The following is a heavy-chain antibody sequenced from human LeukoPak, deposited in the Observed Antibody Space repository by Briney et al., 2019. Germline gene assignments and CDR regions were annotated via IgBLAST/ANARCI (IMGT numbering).Heavy chain of an antibody. CDR2: MNPNSGNT. Sequence: ASVKVSCKASGYTFTSYDINWVRQATGQGLEWMGWMNPNSGNTGYAQKFQGRVTITADESTSTAYMELSSPRSEDTAVYYCARNQDYCSSTSCGGWFDPWGQGTLVTVSS. CDR3: ARNQDYCSSTSCGGWFDP. J-gene: IGHJ5*02. CDR1: GYTFTSYD. V-gene: IGHV1-8*01. D-gene: IGHD2-2*01.